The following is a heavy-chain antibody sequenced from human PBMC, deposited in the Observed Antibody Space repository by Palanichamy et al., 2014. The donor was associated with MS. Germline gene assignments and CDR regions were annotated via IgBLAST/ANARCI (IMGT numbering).Heavy chain of an antibody. Sequence: TFSSYAMHWVRQAPGKGLEWVAVMSYDGSNKFYADSVKGRFTISRDNSKNTLYLQMNSLRAEDTAVYYCARGNYDILTGNPDYFEYWGQGTLVTVSS. J-gene: IGHJ4*02. CDR2: MSYDGSNK. CDR3: ARGNYDILTGNPDYFEY. V-gene: IGHV3-30-3*01. D-gene: IGHD3-9*01. CDR1: TFSSYA.